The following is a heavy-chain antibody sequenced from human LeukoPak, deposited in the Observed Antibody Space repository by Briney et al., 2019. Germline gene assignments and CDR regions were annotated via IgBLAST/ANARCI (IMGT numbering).Heavy chain of an antibody. CDR1: GASIRSYY. CDR2: MYYSESP. V-gene: IGHV4-59*08. Sequence: SETLSLTCTVSGASIRSYYWSWIRQPPGKGLEWIAYMYYSESPNYNPSLKSRVTMSGDSSRNQFSLKLNSVTAADTAVYYCARSYDTNNRQRFDYWGQGILVTVSP. J-gene: IGHJ4*02. D-gene: IGHD3-22*01. CDR3: ARSYDTNNRQRFDY.